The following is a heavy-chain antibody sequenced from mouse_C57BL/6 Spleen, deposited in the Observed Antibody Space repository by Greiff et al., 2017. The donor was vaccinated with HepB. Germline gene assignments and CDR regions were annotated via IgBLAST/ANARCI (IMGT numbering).Heavy chain of an antibody. CDR2: IYPGDGDT. CDR3: AHYSNYDWFAY. D-gene: IGHD2-5*01. Sequence: LQESGPELVKPGASVKISCKASGYAFSSSWMNWVKQRPGKGLEWIGRIYPGDGDTNYNGKFKGKATLTADKSSSTAYMQLSSLTSEDSAVYFCAHYSNYDWFAYWGQGTLVTVSA. CDR1: GYAFSSSW. V-gene: IGHV1-82*01. J-gene: IGHJ3*01.